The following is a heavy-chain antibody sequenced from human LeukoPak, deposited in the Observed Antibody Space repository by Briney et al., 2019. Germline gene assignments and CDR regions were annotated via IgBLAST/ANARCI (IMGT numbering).Heavy chain of an antibody. CDR3: AKDPYSYGAYYFDY. V-gene: IGHV3-30*18. CDR1: GFTFSSFG. CDR2: ISYDGRNK. D-gene: IGHD5-18*01. J-gene: IGHJ4*02. Sequence: PGGSLRLSCAASGFTFSSFGMPWVRQAPGKGLEWVAVISYDGRNKYYGDSVKGRFTISRDISKNTLYLQMNSLRAEDTAVYYCAKDPYSYGAYYFDYWGQGTLVTVSS.